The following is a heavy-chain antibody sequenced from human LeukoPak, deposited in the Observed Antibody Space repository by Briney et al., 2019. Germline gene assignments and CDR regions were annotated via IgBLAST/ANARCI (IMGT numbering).Heavy chain of an antibody. J-gene: IGHJ4*02. CDR1: GFTFNSYA. Sequence: GGSLRLSCAASGFTFNSYAMSWVRQAPGKGLEWVSGITWNSGEIAYADSVKGRFTISRDNAKNSLYLQMNSLRADDTALYYCAKNEGSSRAFADWGQGTLVTVSS. D-gene: IGHD6-6*01. CDR3: AKNEGSSRAFAD. CDR2: ITWNSGEI. V-gene: IGHV3-9*01.